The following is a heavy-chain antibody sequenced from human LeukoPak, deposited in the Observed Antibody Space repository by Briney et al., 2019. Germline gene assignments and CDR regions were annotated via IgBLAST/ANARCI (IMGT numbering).Heavy chain of an antibody. CDR3: ARATDSNGWLFDY. CDR2: INYSGST. V-gene: IGHV4-59*01. CDR1: GGSISSYY. D-gene: IGHD6-19*01. J-gene: IGHJ4*02. Sequence: SETLSLTCTVSGGSISSYYWSWSWQPPGKGLEWNGYINYSGSTNYNPSLKSRVTISVDTSRNQFSLKLTSVTAADTAVYYCARATDSNGWLFDYWGQGTLVTVSS.